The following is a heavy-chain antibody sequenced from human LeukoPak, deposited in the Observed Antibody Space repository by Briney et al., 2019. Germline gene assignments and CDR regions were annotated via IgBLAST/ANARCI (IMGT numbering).Heavy chain of an antibody. Sequence: PGGSLRLSCAASGFTFSSYWMHWVRQAPGKGLVWVSRINSDGSSTSYADSVKGRFTISRDNSKNTLYLQMNSLRAEDTAVYYCARALTGDAAFDIWGQGTMVTVSS. D-gene: IGHD7-27*01. CDR3: ARALTGDAAFDI. CDR2: INSDGSST. V-gene: IGHV3-74*01. CDR1: GFTFSSYW. J-gene: IGHJ3*02.